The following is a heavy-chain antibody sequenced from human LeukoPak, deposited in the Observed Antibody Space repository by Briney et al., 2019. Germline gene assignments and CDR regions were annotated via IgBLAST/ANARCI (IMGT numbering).Heavy chain of an antibody. J-gene: IGHJ4*02. V-gene: IGHV3-30-3*01. Sequence: GGSLRLSCAASGFTFSSYAMHWVRQAPGKGLEWVAVISYDGSNKYYADSVKGRLTISRDNSKNTLYLQMNSLRAEDTAVYYCARDRPSGSYYDFWSREYGALGYWGQGTLVTVSS. CDR2: ISYDGSNK. CDR3: ARDRPSGSYYDFWSREYGALGY. D-gene: IGHD3-3*01. CDR1: GFTFSSYA.